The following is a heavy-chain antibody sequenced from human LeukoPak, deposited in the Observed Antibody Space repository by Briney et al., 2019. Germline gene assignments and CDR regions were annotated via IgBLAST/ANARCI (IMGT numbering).Heavy chain of an antibody. Sequence: GASLRLSCAASGFTFSSYAMQWVRKAPGKGLEWVADISYDGCNKYYADSVKGRFTISRDNSKNTLYLQVNSLRAEDTAVYYCASVAGVVGTERCLFLVEPDYWGQGTLVTVSS. CDR1: GFTFSSYA. CDR3: ASVAGVVGTERCLFLVEPDY. J-gene: IGHJ4*02. V-gene: IGHV3-30*04. CDR2: ISYDGCNK. D-gene: IGHD1-1*01.